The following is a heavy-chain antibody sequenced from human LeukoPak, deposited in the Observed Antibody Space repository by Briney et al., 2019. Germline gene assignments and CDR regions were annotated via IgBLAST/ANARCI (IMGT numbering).Heavy chain of an antibody. CDR3: AREPYSSGWYDY. D-gene: IGHD6-19*01. V-gene: IGHV1-8*02. CDR1: GYTFTSYD. CDR2: MNPNSGNT. Sequence: GASVKVSCKASGYTFTSYDINWVRQATGQGLEWMGWMNPNSGNTGYAQKFQGRVTMTEDTSTDTAYMELSSLRSEDTAVYYCAREPYSSGWYDYWGQGTLVTVSS. J-gene: IGHJ4*02.